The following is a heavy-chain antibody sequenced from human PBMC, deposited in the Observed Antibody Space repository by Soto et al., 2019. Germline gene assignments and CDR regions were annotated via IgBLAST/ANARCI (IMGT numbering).Heavy chain of an antibody. CDR2: IWSDGSNK. CDR3: ASSGGNSEEYFQH. D-gene: IGHD2-21*02. Sequence: QVQLVESGGGVVQPGRSLRLSCAASGFTFSSYGMHWVRQAPGKGLEWVAVIWSDGSNKYYADSVRGRFTISRDNSKNTLFLQMNSLRAEDTAVYYCASSGGNSEEYFQHWGQGTLVTVSS. J-gene: IGHJ1*01. V-gene: IGHV3-33*01. CDR1: GFTFSSYG.